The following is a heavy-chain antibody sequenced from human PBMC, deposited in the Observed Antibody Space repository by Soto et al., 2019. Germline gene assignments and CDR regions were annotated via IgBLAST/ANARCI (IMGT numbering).Heavy chain of an antibody. J-gene: IGHJ6*02. CDR3: ARGDTAMVLGYYYYGIDV. D-gene: IGHD5-18*01. Sequence: PGGSLRLSCAASGFTFSSYGMHWVRQAPGKGLEWVAVIWYDGSNKYYADSVKGRFTISRDNSKNTLYLQMNSLRAEDTAVYYCARGDTAMVLGYYYYGIDVCGQGTTVTVSS. CDR1: GFTFSSYG. V-gene: IGHV3-33*01. CDR2: IWYDGSNK.